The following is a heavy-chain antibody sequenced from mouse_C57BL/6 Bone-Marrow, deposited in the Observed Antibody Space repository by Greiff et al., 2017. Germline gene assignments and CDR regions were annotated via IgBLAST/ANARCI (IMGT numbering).Heavy chain of an antibody. J-gene: IGHJ2*01. CDR2: IDPEDGET. CDR3: TSSLSYYGTNY. V-gene: IGHV14-2*01. CDR1: GFNIKDYY. D-gene: IGHD1-1*01. Sequence: VQLQQSGAELVKPGASVKLSCTASGFNIKDYYIHWVKQRTEQGLEWIGRIDPEDGETKYAPKFQTKATITADTSSNTAYLQLSSLTSEDTAVYYGTSSLSYYGTNYWGQGTTLTVSS.